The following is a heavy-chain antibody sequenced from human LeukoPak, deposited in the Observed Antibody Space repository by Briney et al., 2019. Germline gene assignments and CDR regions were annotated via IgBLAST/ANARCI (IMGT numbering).Heavy chain of an antibody. J-gene: IGHJ5*02. CDR2: SNHSGVST. D-gene: IGHD7-27*01. CDR3: ARGLGIGWFDP. V-gene: IGHV1-46*01. CDR1: GYTLTSYY. Sequence: ASVKVSCKASGYTLTSYYMPWVRQPPGQGLEWMGISNHSGVSTIYAQIFQGRVTMTRDTSTSTVYMALSSLRSEDTAVYYCARGLGIGWFDPWGQGTLVTVSS.